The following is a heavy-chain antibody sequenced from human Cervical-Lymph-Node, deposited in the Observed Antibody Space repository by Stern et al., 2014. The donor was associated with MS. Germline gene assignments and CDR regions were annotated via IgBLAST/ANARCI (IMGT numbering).Heavy chain of an antibody. Sequence: VQLLESGPGLVRPSETLSLTCTVSSDSIISSNYYWGWIRQPPGKGLEWVGSINYSGRTYYNPALKSRVTVSVDTSENRFSLKLDSVTAADTAVYYCARHGLISLTRDYGDYGGPAHHDVFDIWGQGTMVAVSS. D-gene: IGHD4-17*01. V-gene: IGHV4-39*01. CDR3: ARHGLISLTRDYGDYGGPAHHDVFDI. CDR2: INYSGRT. J-gene: IGHJ3*02. CDR1: SDSIISSNYY.